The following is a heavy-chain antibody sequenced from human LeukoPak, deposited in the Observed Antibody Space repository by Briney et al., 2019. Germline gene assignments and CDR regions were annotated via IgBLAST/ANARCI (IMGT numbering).Heavy chain of an antibody. CDR1: GYNFTNYW. J-gene: IGHJ4*02. V-gene: IGHV5-51*01. Sequence: GESLKISCKGSGYNFTNYWIGWVRQMPGKGLEWMGLIYPGDSDTRYSPSFQGLVTISADKSITTAYLQWNSLKASDTAMYFCVTAFSDMTNRRKTDYWGQGTLVTVSS. CDR2: IYPGDSDT. CDR3: VTAFSDMTNRRKTDY. D-gene: IGHD2-8*01.